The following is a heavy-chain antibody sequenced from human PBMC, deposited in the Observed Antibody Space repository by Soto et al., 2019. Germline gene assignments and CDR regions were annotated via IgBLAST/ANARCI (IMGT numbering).Heavy chain of an antibody. J-gene: IGHJ6*02. CDR3: ARDQQCRAPDQAGYYYGMDV. CDR2: IKQDGSEK. V-gene: IGHV3-7*05. Sequence: PGGSLRLSCAASGFTFSSYWMSWVRQAPGRGLEWVANIKQDGSEKYYVDSVKGRFTISRDNAKNSLYLQMNSLRAEDTAVYYCARDQQCRAPDQAGYYYGMDVWGQGTTVTAP. CDR1: GFTFSSYW. D-gene: IGHD6-19*01.